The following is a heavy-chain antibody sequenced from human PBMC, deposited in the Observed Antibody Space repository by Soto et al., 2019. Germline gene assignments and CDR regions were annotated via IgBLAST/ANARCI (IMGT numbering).Heavy chain of an antibody. D-gene: IGHD2-2*01. CDR3: ARDRIVVVPVYYFDY. V-gene: IGHV1-3*01. Sequence: GASVKVSCKASGYTFTSYAMHWVRQAPGQRLEWMGWINAGNGNTKYSQKFQGRVTITRDTSASTAYMELSSLRSEDTAVYYCARDRIVVVPVYYFDYWGQGTLVTVSS. J-gene: IGHJ4*02. CDR1: GYTFTSYA. CDR2: INAGNGNT.